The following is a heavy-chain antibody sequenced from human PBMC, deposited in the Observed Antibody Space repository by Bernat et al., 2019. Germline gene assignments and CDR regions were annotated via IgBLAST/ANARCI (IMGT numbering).Heavy chain of an antibody. CDR3: ARGDYCSSTSCYIGFDP. J-gene: IGHJ5*02. V-gene: IGHV3-30-3*01. CDR2: ISYDGSNK. Sequence: QVQLVESGGGVVQPGRSLRLSCAASGFTFSSYAMHWVRQAPGKGLEWVAVISYDGSNKYYADSVKGRFTISRDNSKNTLYLQMNSLRAEDTAVYYCARGDYCSSTSCYIGFDPWGQGTLVTVSS. D-gene: IGHD2-2*02. CDR1: GFTFSSYA.